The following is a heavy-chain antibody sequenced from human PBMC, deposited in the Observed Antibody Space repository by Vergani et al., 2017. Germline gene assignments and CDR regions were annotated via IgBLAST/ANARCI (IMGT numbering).Heavy chain of an antibody. J-gene: IGHJ4*02. CDR3: ASGGWELLELAY. D-gene: IGHD1-26*01. CDR2: IWNDGSNK. V-gene: IGHV3-33*01. CDR1: GFSFSSSA. Sequence: QVQLVESGGGVVQPGRSLRLSCAASGFSFSSSAMHWVRQAPGKGLEWVAVIWNDGSNKYYADSVQGRFTISRDNSKNTLYLRMNSLRAEDTAVYYCASGGWELLELAYWGQGTLVTVSS.